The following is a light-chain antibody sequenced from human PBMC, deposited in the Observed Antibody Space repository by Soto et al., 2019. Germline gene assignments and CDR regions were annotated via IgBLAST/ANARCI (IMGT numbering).Light chain of an antibody. CDR1: SSDVGRYNL. Sequence: QSALTQPASVSGSPGQSITISCTGTSSDVGRYNLVSWYQQHPGKAPKLMIYEGSKRPSGVSNRFSGSKSGNTASLTISGLQAEDEADYYCCSYAGSSTPVVFGGGTKVTVL. J-gene: IGLJ2*01. CDR2: EGS. CDR3: CSYAGSSTPVV. V-gene: IGLV2-23*01.